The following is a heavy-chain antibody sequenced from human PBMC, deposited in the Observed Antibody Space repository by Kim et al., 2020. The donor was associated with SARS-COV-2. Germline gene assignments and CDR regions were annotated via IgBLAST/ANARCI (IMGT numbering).Heavy chain of an antibody. J-gene: IGHJ6*03. CDR1: GYTFTSYG. CDR3: AREGKGSGWHYYYYYMDV. V-gene: IGHV1-18*01. D-gene: IGHD6-19*01. Sequence: ASVKVSCKASGYTFTSYGISWVRQAPGQGLEWMGWISAYNGNTNYAQKLQGRVTMTTDTSTSTAYMELRSLRSDDTAVYYCAREGKGSGWHYYYYYMDVWGKGTTVTVSS. CDR2: ISAYNGNT.